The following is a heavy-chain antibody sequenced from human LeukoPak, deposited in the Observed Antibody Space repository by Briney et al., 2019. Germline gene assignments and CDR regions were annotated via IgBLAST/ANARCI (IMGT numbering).Heavy chain of an antibody. D-gene: IGHD1-26*01. CDR1: GDSVSSNSDA. J-gene: IGHJ4*02. CDR3: ARDPVGGSTIFDY. CDR2: TYYRSKWYY. Sequence: SQTLSLTCAISGDSVSSNSDAWNWIRQSPSRGLEWLGRTYYRSKWYYDYAVAVKSRISIDPDTSKNQFSLQLSSVTPEDTAVYYCARDPVGGSTIFDYWGQGTLVTVSS. V-gene: IGHV6-1*01.